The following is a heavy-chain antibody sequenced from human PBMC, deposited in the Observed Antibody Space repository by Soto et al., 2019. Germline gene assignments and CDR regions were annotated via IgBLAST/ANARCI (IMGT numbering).Heavy chain of an antibody. V-gene: IGHV3-66*01. D-gene: IGHD5-12*01. J-gene: IGHJ5*02. CDR2: IYSGGST. CDR3: TRVYSGWSLYP. Sequence: GSLRLSCAASGFTVSSSYMNWVRQAPGKGLEWISVIYSGGSTYYADSVKGRFTISRDISQNTLYLQMNSLTAGDTALYYCTRVYSGWSLYPWGQGTLVTVS. CDR1: GFTVSSSY.